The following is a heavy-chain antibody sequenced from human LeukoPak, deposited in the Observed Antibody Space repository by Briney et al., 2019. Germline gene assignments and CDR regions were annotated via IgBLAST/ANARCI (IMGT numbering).Heavy chain of an antibody. D-gene: IGHD6-6*01. V-gene: IGHV3-23*01. CDR3: AKDDGSSSTYYYYYMDV. CDR1: GFTFSSYA. J-gene: IGHJ6*03. CDR2: ISGSGGST. Sequence: PGGSLRLSCAASGFTFSSYAMSWVRQAPGKGLEWVSAISGSGGSTYYADSVKGRFTISRDNSKNTLYLQMNSLRAEDTAVYYCAKDDGSSSTYYYYYMDVWGKGTTVTVSS.